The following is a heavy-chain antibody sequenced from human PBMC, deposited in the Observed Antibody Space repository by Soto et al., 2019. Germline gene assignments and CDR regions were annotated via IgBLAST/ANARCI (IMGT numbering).Heavy chain of an antibody. D-gene: IGHD5-18*01. J-gene: IGHJ4*02. Sequence: SETLSLTCTVSGGSISRYYWNWIRQSPGKGLEWIGYIYYSGNTNYNPSLKSRVTISVDTSKNQFSLRLTSVSAADTAVYYCARLITYSYGYGAVYYFEYWGQGMLVTVSS. CDR2: IYYSGNT. V-gene: IGHV4-59*01. CDR1: GGSISRYY. CDR3: ARLITYSYGYGAVYYFEY.